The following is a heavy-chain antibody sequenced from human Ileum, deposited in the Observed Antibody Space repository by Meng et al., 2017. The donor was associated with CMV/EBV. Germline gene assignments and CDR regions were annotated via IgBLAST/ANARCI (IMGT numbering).Heavy chain of an antibody. CDR3: VRGNWVSDF. V-gene: IGHV4-34*01. Sequence: QVQLQQWGAEVLKPSEPLSLTHTVSADSFTGYHWNWIRQPPGKGPEWIGEINYRGSIHYNPSLESRVTISLDMSTNQLSLKLNSVTAADTAVYYCVRGNWVSDFWGQGTLVTVSS. J-gene: IGHJ4*02. CDR1: ADSFTGYH. CDR2: INYRGSI. D-gene: IGHD7-27*01.